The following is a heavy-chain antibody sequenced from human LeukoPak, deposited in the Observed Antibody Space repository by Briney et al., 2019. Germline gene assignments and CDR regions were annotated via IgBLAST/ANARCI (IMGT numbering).Heavy chain of an antibody. V-gene: IGHV3-30-3*01. CDR1: GFTFSSYA. CDR3: ARGVPLLRFLEWSFDY. CDR2: ISYDGSNK. D-gene: IGHD3-3*01. J-gene: IGHJ4*02. Sequence: PGGSLRLSCAASGFTFSSYAMHWVRQAPGKGLEWVAVISYDGSNKYYADSVKGRFTISRDNSKNTLYLQMNSLRAEDTAVYYCARGVPLLRFLEWSFDYWGQGTLVTVSS.